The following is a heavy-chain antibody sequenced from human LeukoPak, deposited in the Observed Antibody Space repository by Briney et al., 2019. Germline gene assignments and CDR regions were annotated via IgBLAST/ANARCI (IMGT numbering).Heavy chain of an antibody. J-gene: IGHJ4*02. D-gene: IGHD6-19*01. CDR1: GFTFSSYE. V-gene: IGHV3-48*03. CDR3: ARTPEQWLVRYFDY. CDR2: ICSSGSTI. Sequence: GGSLRLSCAASGFTFSSYEMNWVRQAPGKGLEWVSYICSSGSTIYYADSVKGRFTISRDNAKNSLYLQMNSLRAEDTAVYYCARTPEQWLVRYFDYWGQGTLVTVSS.